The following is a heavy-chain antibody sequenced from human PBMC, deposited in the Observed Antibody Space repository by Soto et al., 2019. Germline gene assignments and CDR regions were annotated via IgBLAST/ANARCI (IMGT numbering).Heavy chain of an antibody. V-gene: IGHV3-9*01. CDR2: ISWNSGSI. Sequence: PGGSLRLSCAASGFTYDDYAMHWVRQAPGKGLEWVSGISWNSGSIGYADSVKGRFTISRDNAKNSLYLQMNSLRAEDTALYYCAKARTVLRYFDWLLQLNYDYWGQGTLVTVSS. CDR3: AKARTVLRYFDWLLQLNYDY. J-gene: IGHJ4*02. D-gene: IGHD3-9*01. CDR1: GFTYDDYA.